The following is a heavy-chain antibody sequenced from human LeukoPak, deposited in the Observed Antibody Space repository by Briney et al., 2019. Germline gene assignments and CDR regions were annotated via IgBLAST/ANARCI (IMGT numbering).Heavy chain of an antibody. J-gene: IGHJ4*02. CDR2: IYADGSS. CDR1: GGSVSSDNSY. D-gene: IGHD3-22*01. V-gene: IGHV4-61*02. Sequence: KPSETLSLTCTVSGGSVSSDNSYWNWIRQPAGEGLEWIGRIYADGSSTYNPSLKSRVTISVDSSKNQFSLRLSSMTAADTAVYYCARGYYYHRWGQGTLVTVSS. CDR3: ARGYYYHR.